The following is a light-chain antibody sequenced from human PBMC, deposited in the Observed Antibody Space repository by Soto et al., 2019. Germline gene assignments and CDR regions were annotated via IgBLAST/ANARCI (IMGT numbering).Light chain of an antibody. J-gene: IGKJ5*01. CDR3: QQRHMWPIT. CDR2: DAY. CDR1: QSFRGL. Sequence: VLAQCPGSLSLSPEERATLSCRASQSFRGLLAWYQQKPGQAPRLLIYDAYNRATGIPPRFSGSGSGTDFTLTISSLEPEDSAVYYCQQRHMWPITFGQGTRLEIK. V-gene: IGKV3-11*01.